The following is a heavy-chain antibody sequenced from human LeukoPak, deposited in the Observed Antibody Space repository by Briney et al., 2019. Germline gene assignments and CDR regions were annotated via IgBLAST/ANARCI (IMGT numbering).Heavy chain of an antibody. CDR2: IYTSGST. D-gene: IGHD2-2*01. J-gene: IGHJ4*02. V-gene: IGHV4-61*02. CDR1: GDSISSGSYY. Sequence: PSETLSLTCTVSGDSISSGSYYWSWIRQPAGKGLEWIGRIYTSGSTNYNPSLKSRVTISVDTSKNQFSLKLSSVTAADTAVYYCARGGVVPAAPFDYWGQGTLVTVSS. CDR3: ARGGVVPAAPFDY.